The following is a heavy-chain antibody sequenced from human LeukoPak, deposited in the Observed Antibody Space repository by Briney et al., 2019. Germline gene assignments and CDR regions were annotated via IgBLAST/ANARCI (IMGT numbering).Heavy chain of an antibody. J-gene: IGHJ4*02. Sequence: PGGSLRLSCAASGFTFSDYTLHWVRQAPGKGLEWVSLISNDGSNKHYADSVQGGFTISRDNCKNTLYLQMNSLRSEDTAVYYCARNPYGGYHFDYWGQGTLVTVSS. D-gene: IGHD5-12*01. CDR3: ARNPYGGYHFDY. V-gene: IGHV3-30*04. CDR1: GFTFSDYT. CDR2: ISNDGSNK.